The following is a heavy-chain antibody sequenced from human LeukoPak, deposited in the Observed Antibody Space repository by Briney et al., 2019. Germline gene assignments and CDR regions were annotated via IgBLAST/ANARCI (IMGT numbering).Heavy chain of an antibody. J-gene: IGHJ4*02. Sequence: SETLSLTCTVSGGSISSGSYYWSWVRQPAGKGLEWIGRIYTSGSTNYNPSLKSRVTISVDTSKNQFSLKLSSVTAADTAVYYCASLGSYYNVGYYFDYWGQGTLVTVSS. D-gene: IGHD3-10*01. V-gene: IGHV4-61*02. CDR3: ASLGSYYNVGYYFDY. CDR1: GGSISSGSYY. CDR2: IYTSGST.